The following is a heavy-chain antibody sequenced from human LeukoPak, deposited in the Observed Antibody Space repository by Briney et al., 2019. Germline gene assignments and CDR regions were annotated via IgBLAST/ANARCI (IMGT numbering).Heavy chain of an antibody. CDR3: ARVGYCSSTSCYREFDY. J-gene: IGHJ4*02. CDR2: IYHSGTT. CDR1: DFSISRGYY. Sequence: SETLSLTCTVSDFSISRGYYWGWIRQPPGKGLECIGTIYHSGTTYYSPSLKTRVTISVDTSKNHFSLKLSSVTAADTAVYYCARVGYCSSTSCYREFDYWGQGTLVTVSS. D-gene: IGHD2-2*02. V-gene: IGHV4-38-2*02.